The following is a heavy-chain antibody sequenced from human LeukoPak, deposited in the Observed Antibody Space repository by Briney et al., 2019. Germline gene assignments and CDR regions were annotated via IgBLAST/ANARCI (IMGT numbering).Heavy chain of an antibody. CDR2: ISAYNGNT. CDR1: GYTFTIYG. V-gene: IGHV1-18*04. Sequence: VASVKVSCKASGYTFTIYGISWVRQAPGQGLEWMGWISAYNGNTNYAQKLQGRVTMTTDTSTSTAYMELRSLRSDDTAVYYCARDRSTSPKSWFDPWGQGTLVTVSS. CDR3: ARDRSTSPKSWFDP. D-gene: IGHD2-2*01. J-gene: IGHJ5*02.